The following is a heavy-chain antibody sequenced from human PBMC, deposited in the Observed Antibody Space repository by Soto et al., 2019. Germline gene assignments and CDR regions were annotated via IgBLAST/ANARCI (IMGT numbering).Heavy chain of an antibody. CDR1: GDSVSSNNVA. V-gene: IGHV6-1*01. Sequence: QVQLQQSGPGLVKPSQTLSLTCVISGDSVSSNNVAWNWIRQSPSRGLEWLGRTYYRSKWYNNYAVSVKSRTTINADTSKNQFSLHLASVTPEDTAVYYCARGLNSATDIWGQGTMVPVS. D-gene: IGHD1-26*01. CDR2: TYYRSKWYN. CDR3: ARGLNSATDI. J-gene: IGHJ3*02.